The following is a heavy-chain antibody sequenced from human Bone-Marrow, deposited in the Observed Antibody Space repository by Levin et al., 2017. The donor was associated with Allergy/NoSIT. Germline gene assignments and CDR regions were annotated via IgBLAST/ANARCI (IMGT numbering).Heavy chain of an antibody. V-gene: IGHV3-30*03. Sequence: SCAASGFTFSSYGMHWVRQAPGKGLEWVAVISFDGRNKHYADSVKGRFTVSRDNSNNTASLEMHSLSLEDTAVYYCARDPSRLLSGGRADHWGQGTLVTVSS. CDR1: GFTFSSYG. J-gene: IGHJ4*02. D-gene: IGHD2-15*01. CDR3: ARDPSRLLSGGRADH. CDR2: ISFDGRNK.